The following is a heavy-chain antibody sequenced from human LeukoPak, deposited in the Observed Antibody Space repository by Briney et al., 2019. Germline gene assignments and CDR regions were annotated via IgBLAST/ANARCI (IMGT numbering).Heavy chain of an antibody. J-gene: IGHJ4*02. CDR1: GYTFTGYY. CDR3: AREPGRVAGDLFDY. V-gene: IGHV1-2*02. CDR2: INPNSGGT. D-gene: IGHD6-19*01. Sequence: WASVKVSCKASGYTFTGYYMHWVRQAPGQGLEWMGWINPNSGGTNYAQKFQGRVTMTRDTSISTAYMELSRLRSDDTAVYYCAREPGRVAGDLFDYWGQGTLVTVSS.